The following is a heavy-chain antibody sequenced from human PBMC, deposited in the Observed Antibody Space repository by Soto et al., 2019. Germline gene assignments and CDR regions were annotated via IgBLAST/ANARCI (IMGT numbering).Heavy chain of an antibody. V-gene: IGHV3-15*01. Sequence: GGSLRLSCAASGFTFSNAWMSWVRQAPGKGLEWVGRIKSKTDGGTTDYAAPVKGRFTISRDDSKNTLYLQMNSLKTDDPAVYYCTTDPPHYEFWSGYRYYYYGMDVWGQGTTVTVSS. CDR3: TTDPPHYEFWSGYRYYYYGMDV. CDR1: GFTFSNAW. J-gene: IGHJ6*02. CDR2: IKSKTDGGTT. D-gene: IGHD3-3*01.